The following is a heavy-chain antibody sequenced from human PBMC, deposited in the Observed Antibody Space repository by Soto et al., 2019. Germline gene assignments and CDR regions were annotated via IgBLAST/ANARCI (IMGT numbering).Heavy chain of an antibody. CDR2: INAGNGNT. CDR3: ARAVAVPADFDY. Sequence: QVQLVQSGAEEKKPGASVKVSCKGSGYTFTGYAMHWVRKAPGQRLEWMGWINAGNGNTKYSQKFQGRVTITRDTSGCTAYMGLISLRAEDTAVYYCARAVAVPADFDYRGQGTLVTVSS. CDR1: GYTFTGYA. D-gene: IGHD6-19*01. J-gene: IGHJ4*02. V-gene: IGHV1-3*05.